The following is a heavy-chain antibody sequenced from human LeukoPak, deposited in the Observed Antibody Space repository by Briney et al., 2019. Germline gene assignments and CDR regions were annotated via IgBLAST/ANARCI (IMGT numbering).Heavy chain of an antibody. CDR3: ARGEEYYDFWSGYHLYYFDY. J-gene: IGHJ4*02. CDR1: GYTFTSYD. Sequence: ASVKVSCKASGYTFTSYDINWVRQATGQGLEWMGWMNPNSGNTGYAQKFQGRVTMTRNTSISTAYMELSSLRSEDTAVYYCARGEEYYDFWSGYHLYYFDYWGQGTLATVSS. D-gene: IGHD3-3*01. CDR2: MNPNSGNT. V-gene: IGHV1-8*01.